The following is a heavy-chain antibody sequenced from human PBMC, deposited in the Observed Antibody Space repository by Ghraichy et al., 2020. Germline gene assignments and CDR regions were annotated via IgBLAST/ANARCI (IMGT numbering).Heavy chain of an antibody. J-gene: IGHJ6*02. CDR1: GFTFSSHS. D-gene: IGHD6-25*01. V-gene: IGHV3-48*02. CDR3: ARDVPQAGPYYIYGMDV. CDR2: ISYTSGTI. Sequence: GGSLRLSCAASGFTFSSHSMNWVRQAPGKGLEWVSYISYTSGTIYYADSVKGRFTISRDNAKNSLYLQMDSLRDDDTAVYYCARDVPQAGPYYIYGMDVWGQGNTVTVSS.